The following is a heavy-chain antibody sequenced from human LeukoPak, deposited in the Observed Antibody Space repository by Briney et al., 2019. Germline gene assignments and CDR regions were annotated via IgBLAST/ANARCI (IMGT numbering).Heavy chain of an antibody. D-gene: IGHD3-16*01. J-gene: IGHJ5*02. V-gene: IGHV4-59*10. CDR2: IHTSGTT. Sequence: SETLSLTCAVSGGSMSIYYWSCLRQPAGKGREWLGRIHTSGTTYYTPSLKTRVSMSVDTSRSQFSLRLTSVTAADTAVYYCARGDYYDGGGRNWFDPWGQGTLVTVSS. CDR3: ARGDYYDGGGRNWFDP. CDR1: GGSMSIYY.